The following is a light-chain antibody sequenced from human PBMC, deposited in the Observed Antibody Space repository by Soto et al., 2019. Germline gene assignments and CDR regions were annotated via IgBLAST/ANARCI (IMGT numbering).Light chain of an antibody. Sequence: QSALNQPASVSGSPGQSITISCTGTDSDVGGYNYVSWYQQHPGKAPKLMIYGVYNRPSGVSNRFSGSKSGNTASLTISGLQAEDEADYYCSSFTNNNTHHVVFGGGTKLTVL. CDR3: SSFTNNNTHHVV. V-gene: IGLV2-14*01. CDR2: GVY. J-gene: IGLJ2*01. CDR1: DSDVGGYNY.